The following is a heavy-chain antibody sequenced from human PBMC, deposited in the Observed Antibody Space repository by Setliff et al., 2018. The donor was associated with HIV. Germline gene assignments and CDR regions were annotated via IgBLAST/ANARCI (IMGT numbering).Heavy chain of an antibody. CDR2: IKQDGSEK. V-gene: IGHV3-7*02. CDR1: GFTFSTYW. D-gene: IGHD3-22*01. CDR3: ARGTYYYDSSGFDAFDI. J-gene: IGHJ3*02. Sequence: GGSLRLSCAASGFTFSTYWMSWVRQAPGKGLEWVANIKQDGSEKNYADSVKGRFSISRDNSKNTLYLQMNRLRAEDTAVYYCARGTYYYDSSGFDAFDIWGQGTLVTVSS.